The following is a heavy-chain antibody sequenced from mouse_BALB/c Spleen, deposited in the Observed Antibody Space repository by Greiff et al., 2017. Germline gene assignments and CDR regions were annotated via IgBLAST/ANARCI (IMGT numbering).Heavy chain of an antibody. Sequence: QVQLQQSGAELAKPGASVKMSCKASGYTFTSYWMHWVKQRPGQGLEWIGYINPSTGYTEYNQKFKDKATLTADKSSSTAYMQLSSLTSEDSAVYYCARNYGSSGAMDYWGQGTSVTVSS. CDR2: INPSTGYT. CDR1: GYTFTSYW. D-gene: IGHD1-1*01. CDR3: ARNYGSSGAMDY. J-gene: IGHJ4*01. V-gene: IGHV1-7*01.